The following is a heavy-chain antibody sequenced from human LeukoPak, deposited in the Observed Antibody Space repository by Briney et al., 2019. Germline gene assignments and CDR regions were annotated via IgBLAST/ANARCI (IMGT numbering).Heavy chain of an antibody. CDR2: ISWDGTT. J-gene: IGHJ4*02. CDR1: GFTFEDYT. V-gene: IGHV3-43*01. D-gene: IGHD3-22*01. Sequence: GGSLRLSCAASGFTFEDYTMHWVRQAPGKTLEWVSLISWDGTTYYADSVKGRFAISRDNSKDSLYLQMDTLRSEDTGFYYCVKDINYESSGSVFDYWGQGTLVTVSS. CDR3: VKDINYESSGSVFDY.